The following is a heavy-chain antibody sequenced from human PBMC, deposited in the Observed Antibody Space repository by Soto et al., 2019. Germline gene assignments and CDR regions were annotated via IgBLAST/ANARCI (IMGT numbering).Heavy chain of an antibody. Sequence: ASVKVSCKVSGYTLTELSMHWVRQAPGKGLEWMGGFDPEDGETIYAQKFQGRVTMTEDTSTDTAYMELSSLRSEDTAVYYCASQYSSSPGEYYYYMDVWGKGTTVTVSS. CDR2: FDPEDGET. CDR1: GYTLTELS. V-gene: IGHV1-24*01. D-gene: IGHD6-6*01. CDR3: ASQYSSSPGEYYYYMDV. J-gene: IGHJ6*03.